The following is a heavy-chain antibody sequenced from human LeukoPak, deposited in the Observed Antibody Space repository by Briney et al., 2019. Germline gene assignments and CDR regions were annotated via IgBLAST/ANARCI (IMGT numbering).Heavy chain of an antibody. CDR3: ARDGLYCSSTSCRYYFDY. J-gene: IGHJ4*02. Sequence: SETLSLTCTVSGGSISSYYWSRIRQPAGKGLEWIGRIYTSGSTNYNPSLKSRVTMSVDTSKNQFSLKLSSVTAADTAVYYCARDGLYCSSTSCRYYFDYWGQGTLVTVSS. D-gene: IGHD2-2*01. CDR2: IYTSGST. CDR1: GGSISSYY. V-gene: IGHV4-4*07.